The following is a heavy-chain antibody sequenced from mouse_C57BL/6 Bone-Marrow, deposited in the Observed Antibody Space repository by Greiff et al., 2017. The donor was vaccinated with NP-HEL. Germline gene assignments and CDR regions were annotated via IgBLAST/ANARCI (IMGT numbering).Heavy chain of an antibody. V-gene: IGHV1-55*01. CDR2: IYPGSGST. CDR1: GYTFTSYW. Sequence: QVQLKQSGAELVKPGASVKMSCKASGYTFTSYWITWVKQRPGQGLEWIGDIYPGSGSTNYNEKFKSKATLTVDTSSSTAYMQLSSLTSEDSAVYYCARSMSPLDVWGTGTTVTVSS. J-gene: IGHJ1*03. CDR3: ARSMSPLDV.